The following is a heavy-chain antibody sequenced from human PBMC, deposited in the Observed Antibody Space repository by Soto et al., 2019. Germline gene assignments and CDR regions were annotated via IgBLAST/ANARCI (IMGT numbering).Heavy chain of an antibody. CDR2: IYYSGST. CDR3: ARVGYYYGSGLGAFDI. D-gene: IGHD3-10*01. CDR1: GGSISSYY. J-gene: IGHJ3*02. V-gene: IGHV4-59*01. Sequence: QVQLQESGPGLVKPSETLSLTCTVSGGSISSYYWSWIRQPPGKGLEWIGYIYYSGSTNYNPSLKSRVTISVDTSKNQFSLKLSSVTAADTAVYYCARVGYYYGSGLGAFDIWGQGTMVTVSS.